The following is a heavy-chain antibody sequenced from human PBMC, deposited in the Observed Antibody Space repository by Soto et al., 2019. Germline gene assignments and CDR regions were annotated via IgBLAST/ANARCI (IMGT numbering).Heavy chain of an antibody. V-gene: IGHV4-31*03. D-gene: IGHD3-22*01. J-gene: IGHJ4*02. CDR3: ARDYMAVID. CDR1: GASITSGSYY. Sequence: QVQLQESGPGLVKPSQTLSLTCTVSGASITSGSYYWSWIRQHPGKGLEWIGYIYHRGSTYYNPSLQSRVTISVDTSKNQFSLRLTSVTAADTAVYYCARDYMAVIDWGQGTLVTVSS. CDR2: IYHRGST.